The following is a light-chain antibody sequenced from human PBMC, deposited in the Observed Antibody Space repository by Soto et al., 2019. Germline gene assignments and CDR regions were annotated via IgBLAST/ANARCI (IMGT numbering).Light chain of an antibody. CDR3: QQWIRWT. Sequence: EIVMTQSPATLSVSPGDRATLSCRASQSVGSNVAWYQQQPGQAPRLLIYGASTRAAGIPARFSGSGSETEFTLTISSLQSEDFAIYYCQQWIRWTFGQGTTLELK. CDR1: QSVGSN. CDR2: GAS. J-gene: IGKJ1*01. V-gene: IGKV3-15*01.